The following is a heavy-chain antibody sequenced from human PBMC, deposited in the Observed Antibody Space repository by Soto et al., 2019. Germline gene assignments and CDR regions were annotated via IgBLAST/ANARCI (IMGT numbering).Heavy chain of an antibody. CDR1: GGTFNNFA. J-gene: IGHJ6*02. CDR2: IMPVFDTA. V-gene: IGHV1-69*01. D-gene: IGHD3-3*01. CDR3: ATATISPVSSAYHHYGMDV. Sequence: QVQLVQSGAEVKKPGSSVKVSCQASGGTFNNFAFTWVRQAPGQGLEWLGGIMPVFDTANNAQRYQGRVTITADEFTSIVDTEVSSLRSHDTAVYDCATATISPVSSAYHHYGMDVWGQGTTVTVS.